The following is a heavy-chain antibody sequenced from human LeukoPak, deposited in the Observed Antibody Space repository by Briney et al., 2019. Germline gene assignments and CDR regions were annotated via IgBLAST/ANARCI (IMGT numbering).Heavy chain of an antibody. D-gene: IGHD3-22*01. CDR2: INHSGST. J-gene: IGHJ4*02. V-gene: IGHV4-34*01. Sequence: PSETLSLTCAVYGGSFSGYYWSWIRQPPGKGLEWIGEINHSGSTNYSPSLKSRVTISVDTSKNQFSLKLSSVTAADTAVYYCARVSSYYLDYWGQGTLVTVSS. CDR3: ARVSSYYLDY. CDR1: GGSFSGYY.